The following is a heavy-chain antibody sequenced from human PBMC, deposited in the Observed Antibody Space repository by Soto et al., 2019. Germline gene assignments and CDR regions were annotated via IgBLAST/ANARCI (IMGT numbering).Heavy chain of an antibody. CDR1: GGSFSGYY. Sequence: QVQLQQWGAGLLKLSETLSLTCAVYGGSFSGYYWSWIRQPPGKGLEYIGEINHSGSTNYNPSLKSRVTISVDTSKNQFSLKLSSVTAADTAVYYCARSYGGNSGTFDFLGQGTLVTVSS. D-gene: IGHD4-17*01. J-gene: IGHJ4*02. CDR2: INHSGST. CDR3: ARSYGGNSGTFDF. V-gene: IGHV4-34*01.